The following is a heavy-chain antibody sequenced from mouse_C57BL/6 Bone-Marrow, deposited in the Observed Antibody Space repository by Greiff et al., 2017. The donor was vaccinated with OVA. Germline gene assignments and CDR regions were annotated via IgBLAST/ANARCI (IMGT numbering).Heavy chain of an antibody. CDR3: ARDYGSSYGYFDV. Sequence: EVQGVESGAELVKPGASVKLSCTASGFNIKDYYMHWVKQRTEQGLEWIGRIDPEDGETKYAPKFQGKATITADTSSNTAYLQLSSLTSEDTAAYYCARDYGSSYGYFDVWGTGTTVTVSS. J-gene: IGHJ1*03. V-gene: IGHV14-2*01. D-gene: IGHD1-1*01. CDR2: IDPEDGET. CDR1: GFNIKDYY.